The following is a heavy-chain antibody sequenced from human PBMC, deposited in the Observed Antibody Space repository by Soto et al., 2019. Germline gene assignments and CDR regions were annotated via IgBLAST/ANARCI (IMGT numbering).Heavy chain of an antibody. J-gene: IGHJ4*02. CDR1: GYTFTSYD. V-gene: IGHV1-8*01. D-gene: IGHD3-16*01. Sequence: QVQLVQSGAEVKKPGASVKVSCKASGYTFTSYDINWVRQATGPGLEWMGWMNPNSGNTGYAQKFQGRVTMTRNTSITTVYMELSSLRSEETAGYYCARERSFGADYWGQGTLVTVSS. CDR2: MNPNSGNT. CDR3: ARERSFGADY.